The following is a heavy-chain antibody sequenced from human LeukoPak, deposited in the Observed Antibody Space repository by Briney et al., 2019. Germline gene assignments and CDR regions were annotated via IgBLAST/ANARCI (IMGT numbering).Heavy chain of an antibody. CDR2: FDPEDGET. CDR1: GYTLTELS. J-gene: IGHJ3*02. D-gene: IGHD2/OR15-2a*01. CDR3: AGFFYDESGDAFDI. V-gene: IGHV1-24*01. Sequence: ASVKVSCKVSGYTLTELSMHWVRQAPGKGLEWMGGFDPEDGETIYAQKFQGRVTMTEDTSTDTAYMELSSLRSEDTAVYYCAGFFYDESGDAFDIWGQGTMVTVSS.